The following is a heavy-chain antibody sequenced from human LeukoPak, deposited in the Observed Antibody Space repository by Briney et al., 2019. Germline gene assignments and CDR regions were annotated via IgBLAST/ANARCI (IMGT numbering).Heavy chain of an antibody. CDR1: GGSFTDYF. J-gene: IGHJ6*02. Sequence: SETLSLTYDVFGGSFTDYFWTWIRQSPGKGLEWIGEINDYTGNTNYNPSLNSRVSISLEKSKNQFSLELRSVTAADTAVYYCARGRIAKIVVVHSFHYGMDVWGQGTTVTVSS. CDR2: INDYTGNT. D-gene: IGHD3-22*01. V-gene: IGHV4-34*01. CDR3: ARGRIAKIVVVHSFHYGMDV.